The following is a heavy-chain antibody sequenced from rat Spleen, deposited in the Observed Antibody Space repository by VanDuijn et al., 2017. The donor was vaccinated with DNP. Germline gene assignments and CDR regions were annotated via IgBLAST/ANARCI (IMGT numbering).Heavy chain of an antibody. CDR1: DYSITSCCR. CDR3: ARWPGYNPPYAMDA. Sequence: VQLQESGPGLVEPSQSLSLTCSVTDYSITSCCRWTWIRKFPGHKLEWMGYINSAGSIEYNPSLKGRISITSDTSKNQFFLQVNSVTTEDTATYYCARWPGYNPPYAMDAWGQGTSVTVSS. CDR2: INSAGSI. D-gene: IGHD1-4*01. J-gene: IGHJ4*01. V-gene: IGHV3-3*01.